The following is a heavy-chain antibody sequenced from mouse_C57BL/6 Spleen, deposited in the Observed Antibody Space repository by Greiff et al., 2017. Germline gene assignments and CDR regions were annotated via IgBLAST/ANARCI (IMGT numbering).Heavy chain of an antibody. CDR1: GFSLTSYG. Sequence: VQLKESGPGLVQPSQSLSITCTVSGFSLTSYGVHWVRQSPGKGLEWLGVIWSGGSTDYNAAFISRLSISKDNSKSQVFFKMNSLQADDTAIYYCARKEGYSNIYYAMDYWGQGTSVTVSS. CDR2: IWSGGST. V-gene: IGHV2-2*01. CDR3: ARKEGYSNIYYAMDY. J-gene: IGHJ4*01. D-gene: IGHD2-5*01.